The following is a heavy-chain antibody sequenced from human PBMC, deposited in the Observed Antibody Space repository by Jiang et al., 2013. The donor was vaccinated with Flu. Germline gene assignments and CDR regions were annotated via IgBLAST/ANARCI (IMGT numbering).Heavy chain of an antibody. J-gene: IGHJ4*02. CDR2: IFHTGSS. CDR3: ARHVIAAAGFAPFDY. V-gene: IGHV4-59*08. Sequence: GLVKPSETLSLTCTVSGVSISRHYWSWIRQSPGKGLEWIGYIFHTGSSNYNPSLRSPVTMSVDTSKNQLSLKLSYVTAADTAVYYCARHVIAAAGFAPFDYWGQGTRVTVSS. D-gene: IGHD6-13*01. CDR1: GVSISRHY.